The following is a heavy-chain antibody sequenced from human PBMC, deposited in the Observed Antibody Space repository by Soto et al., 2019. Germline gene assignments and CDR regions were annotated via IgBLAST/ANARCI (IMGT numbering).Heavy chain of an antibody. Sequence: EVQLVESGGGLIQPGGSLRLSCAASGFTVSSNYMSWVRQAPGKGLEWVSVIYSGGSTYYADSVKGRFTISRDNSKNTLYIQMNSLRAADTGVYYCARDVAVAGTDYWGQGTLVTVSS. CDR2: IYSGGST. CDR1: GFTVSSNY. D-gene: IGHD6-19*01. J-gene: IGHJ4*02. V-gene: IGHV3-53*01. CDR3: ARDVAVAGTDY.